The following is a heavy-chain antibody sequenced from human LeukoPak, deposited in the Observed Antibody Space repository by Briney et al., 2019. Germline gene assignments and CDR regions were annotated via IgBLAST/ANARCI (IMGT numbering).Heavy chain of an antibody. CDR1: GYTFTSYG. V-gene: IGHV1-18*04. D-gene: IGHD6-13*01. J-gene: IGHJ5*02. Sequence: ASVKVSCKASGYTFTSYGISWVRQGPGQGLEWMGWISAYNGNRNYAQKLQGRVTMTTDTSTSTAYMELRSLRSEDTAVYYCARVVLAAAGSNWFDPWGQGTLVTVSS. CDR3: ARVVLAAAGSNWFDP. CDR2: ISAYNGNR.